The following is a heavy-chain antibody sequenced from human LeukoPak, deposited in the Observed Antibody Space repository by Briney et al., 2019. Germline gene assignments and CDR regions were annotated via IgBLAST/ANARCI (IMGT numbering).Heavy chain of an antibody. Sequence: SETLSLTCTVSGGSISTSSYYWGWIRQPPGKGLEWIGSIFYTGSTYYNPSLKSRVTISVDTSKNQFSLKLSSVTAADTAVYYCASLSRTARPNYFGYWGQGTLVTVSS. CDR3: ASLSRTARPNYFGY. CDR2: IFYTGST. J-gene: IGHJ4*02. V-gene: IGHV4-39*01. CDR1: GGSISTSSYY. D-gene: IGHD6-6*01.